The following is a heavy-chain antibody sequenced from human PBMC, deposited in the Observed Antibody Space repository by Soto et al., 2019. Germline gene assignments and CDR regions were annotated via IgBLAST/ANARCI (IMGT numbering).Heavy chain of an antibody. V-gene: IGHV4-39*01. Sequence: SETLSLTCAVSGGSITSTSYHWGWIRQPPGKGLERIGYFYYIGSTYYNPSLRSRVTISVDASKNQFSVKVSSVTATDTAVYYCARSVGDYYYGMDVWGQGTTVTVSS. CDR2: FYYIGST. J-gene: IGHJ6*02. CDR3: ARSVGDYYYGMDV. CDR1: GGSITSTSYH. D-gene: IGHD1-26*01.